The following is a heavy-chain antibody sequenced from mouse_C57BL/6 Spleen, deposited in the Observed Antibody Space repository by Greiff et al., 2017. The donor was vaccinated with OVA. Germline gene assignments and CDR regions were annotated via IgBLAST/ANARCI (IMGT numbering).Heavy chain of an antibody. J-gene: IGHJ3*01. Sequence: VQLQQPGTDLVKPGASVKLSCKASGYTFTSYWMHWVKPRPGQGLEWIGNINPRNVGTNYNEKFKSKATLTVDKSSSTAYMQLSSLTSEDSAVYYWARSCLWAWFAYWGQGTLVTVSA. V-gene: IGHV1-53*01. CDR2: INPRNVGT. CDR1: GYTFTSYW. CDR3: ARSCLWAWFAY. D-gene: IGHD1-1*02.